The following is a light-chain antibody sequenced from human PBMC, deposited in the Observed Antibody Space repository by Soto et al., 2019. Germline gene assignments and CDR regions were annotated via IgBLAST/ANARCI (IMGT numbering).Light chain of an antibody. CDR3: QQYGRSPLMYT. CDR2: GAS. CDR1: QSVNSNF. J-gene: IGKJ2*01. Sequence: EIVLTQSPGTLSLSPGERATHSCRASQSVNSNFLAWYQQKPGQAPRLLIYGASTRAAGVPDRFSGSGSGTDFTLTNTRLEPEDFAVYYCQQYGRSPLMYTFGQGTKL. V-gene: IGKV3-20*01.